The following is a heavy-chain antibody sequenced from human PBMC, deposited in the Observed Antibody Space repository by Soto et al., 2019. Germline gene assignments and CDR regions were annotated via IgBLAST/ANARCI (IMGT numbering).Heavy chain of an antibody. Sequence: QVQLVESGGGVVQPGRSLRLSCAASGFTFSSYGMHWVRQAPGKGLEWVAVIWYDGSNKYYADSVKGRFTISRDNSKNTLYLQLNSLRAEDTAVYYCVRESDNYGDYADIGYWGQGTLVTVSS. V-gene: IGHV3-33*01. CDR1: GFTFSSYG. CDR3: VRESDNYGDYADIGY. J-gene: IGHJ4*02. D-gene: IGHD4-17*01. CDR2: IWYDGSNK.